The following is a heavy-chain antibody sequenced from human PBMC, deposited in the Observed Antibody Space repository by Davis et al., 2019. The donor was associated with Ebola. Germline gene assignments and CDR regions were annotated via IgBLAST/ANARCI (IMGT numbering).Heavy chain of an antibody. CDR2: IDWDDDK. CDR1: GFTFSSYSM. D-gene: IGHD2-2*02. V-gene: IGHV2-70*20. CDR3: ARILRDIVVVPAAIEGSYYYYYMDV. Sequence: LRLSCAASGFTFSSYSMNWVRQPPGKALEWLALIDWDDDKYYSTSLKTRLTISKDTSKNQVVLTMTNMDPVDTATYYCARILRDIVVVPAAIEGSYYYYYMDVWGKGTTVTVSS. J-gene: IGHJ6*03.